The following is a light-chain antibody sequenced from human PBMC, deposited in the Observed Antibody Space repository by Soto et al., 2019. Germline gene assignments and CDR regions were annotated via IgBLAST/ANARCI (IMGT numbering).Light chain of an antibody. Sequence: QSALTQPASVSGSPGQSITISCTGTSSDVGVYNFVSWYQQHPGKAPKLMIYEVTYRPSGVSNRFSGSKSGNTASLTISGXQAEDESDYYCSSYTTSSTYVFGTGTKVTVL. J-gene: IGLJ1*01. V-gene: IGLV2-14*01. CDR1: SSDVGVYNF. CDR2: EVT. CDR3: SSYTTSSTYV.